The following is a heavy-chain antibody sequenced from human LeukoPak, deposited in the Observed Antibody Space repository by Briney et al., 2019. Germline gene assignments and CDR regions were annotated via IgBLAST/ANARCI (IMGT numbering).Heavy chain of an antibody. CDR3: ARVSYGLQFDY. D-gene: IGHD3-10*01. J-gene: IGHJ4*02. V-gene: IGHV1-46*01. CDR1: GYTFTSYY. Sequence: GASVKVSCKASGYTFTSYYMHWVRQAPGQGLEWMGIINPSGGSTSYAQKFQDRVTMTRDTSTSTVYMELSSLRSEDTAVYYCARVSYGLQFDYWGQGTLVTVSS. CDR2: INPSGGST.